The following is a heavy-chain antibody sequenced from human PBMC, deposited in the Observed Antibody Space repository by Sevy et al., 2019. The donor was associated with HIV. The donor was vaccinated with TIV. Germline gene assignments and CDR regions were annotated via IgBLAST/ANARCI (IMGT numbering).Heavy chain of an antibody. CDR1: GYSFTSYW. V-gene: IGHV5-51*01. J-gene: IGHJ1*01. D-gene: IGHD2-2*01. Sequence: GESLKISCKGSGYSFTSYWIGWVRQMPGKGLEWMGIIYPGDSDTRYSPSFQGQVTISADKSISTAYLQWSSLKASDTAMYYCARQPFIDWSSTSCYPEYFQHWGQGTLVTVSS. CDR2: IYPGDSDT. CDR3: ARQPFIDWSSTSCYPEYFQH.